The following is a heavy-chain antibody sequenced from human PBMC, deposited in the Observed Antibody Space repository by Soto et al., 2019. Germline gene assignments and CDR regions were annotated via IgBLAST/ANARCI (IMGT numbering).Heavy chain of an antibody. J-gene: IGHJ5*02. V-gene: IGHV3-21*04. CDR2: ISSTTNYT. CDR3: ARERDGHNPNWFDL. CDR1: GFTCTRYS. Sequence: PGGSLILSCSSSGFTCTRYSMNLVLQAPGKGLEWVSSISSTTNYTYYADSVKGRFTTSRDNSKNTLYLQMNSLRAEDTAVYYCARERDGHNPNWFDLWGQGTPVTVSS. D-gene: IGHD2-8*01.